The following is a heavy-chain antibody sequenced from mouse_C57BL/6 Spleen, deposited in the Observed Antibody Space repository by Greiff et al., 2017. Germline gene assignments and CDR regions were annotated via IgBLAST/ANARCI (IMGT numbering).Heavy chain of an antibody. V-gene: IGHV1-82*01. D-gene: IGHD2-2*01. CDR2: IYPGDGDT. Sequence: QVQLQQSGPELVKPGASVKISCKASGYAFSSSWMNWVKQRPGKGLEWIGRIYPGDGDTNYNGKFKGKATLTADKSSSTAYMQLSSLTSEDSAVYFCAREGYGDLHWYFDVWGTGTTVTVSS. J-gene: IGHJ1*03. CDR3: AREGYGDLHWYFDV. CDR1: GYAFSSSW.